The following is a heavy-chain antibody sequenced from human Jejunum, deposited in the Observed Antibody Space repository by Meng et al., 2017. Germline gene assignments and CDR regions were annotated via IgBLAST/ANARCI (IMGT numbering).Heavy chain of an antibody. Sequence: GPRAQSGPGLLHPSSTRLLTYAVSGGSISSRYWWRWVRQPPEKGLEWVGQIYHSASTNYNPSLKSRVTISVDTSKSQFSLKLFPVTAADTAVYYCAREYCISTTCYFDSWGQGTLVTVSS. CDR2: IYHSAST. CDR1: GGSISSRYW. D-gene: IGHD2-2*01. J-gene: IGHJ4*02. V-gene: IGHV4-4*02. CDR3: AREYCISTTCYFDS.